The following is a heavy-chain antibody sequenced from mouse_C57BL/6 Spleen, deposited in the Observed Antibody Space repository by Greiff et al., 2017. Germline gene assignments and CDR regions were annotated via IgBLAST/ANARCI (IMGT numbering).Heavy chain of an antibody. Sequence: EVKLMESGGGLVQPGGSLKLSCAASGFTFSDYYMYWVRQTPEKRLEWVAYISNGGGSTYYPDTVKGRFTISSDNAKNTLYLQMSRLKSEDTAMYYCARQGYGSFPYYAMDYWGQGTSVTVSS. J-gene: IGHJ4*01. D-gene: IGHD1-1*01. CDR3: ARQGYGSFPYYAMDY. CDR2: ISNGGGST. CDR1: GFTFSDYY. V-gene: IGHV5-12*01.